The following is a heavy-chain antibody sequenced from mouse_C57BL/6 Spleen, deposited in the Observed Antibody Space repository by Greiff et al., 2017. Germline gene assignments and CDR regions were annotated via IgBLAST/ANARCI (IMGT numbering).Heavy chain of an antibody. J-gene: IGHJ1*03. CDR3: ASLLITTVVPRYFDV. Sequence: EVKVVESGPELVKPGASVKISCKASGYSFTDYNMNWVKQSNGKSLEWIGVINPNYGTTSYNQKFKGKATLTVDQSSSTAYMQLNSLTSEDSAVYYCASLLITTVVPRYFDVWGTGTTVTVSS. D-gene: IGHD1-1*01. CDR1: GYSFTDYN. V-gene: IGHV1-39*01. CDR2: INPNYGTT.